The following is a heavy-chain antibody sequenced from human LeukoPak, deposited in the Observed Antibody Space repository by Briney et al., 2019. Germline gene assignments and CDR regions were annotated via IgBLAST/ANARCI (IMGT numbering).Heavy chain of an antibody. D-gene: IGHD6-19*01. V-gene: IGHV3-23*01. CDR3: AKVATSGWYNY. CDR2: ISGNGDRT. CDR1: GFSFSNYA. J-gene: IGHJ4*02. Sequence: PGGSLRLSCAASGFSFSNYAMSWVRQTPGKGLEWVLAISGNGDRTFYADSVKGRFTISRDNSKNTLYLQMNSLRAEDTAVYYCAKVATSGWYNYWGQGTLVTVSS.